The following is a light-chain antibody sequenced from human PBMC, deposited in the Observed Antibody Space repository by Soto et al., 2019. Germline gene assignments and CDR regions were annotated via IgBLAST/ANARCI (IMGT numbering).Light chain of an antibody. CDR2: DVS. CDR1: NSDVGGYNF. CDR3: SSYASSSTVV. J-gene: IGLJ3*02. V-gene: IGLV2-14*03. Sequence: QSALTQPASVSGSPGQSITISCTGTNSDVGGYNFVSWYQQHPGKAPKLMIYDVSSRPSGVSNRFSGSKSGNTASLTISGLQAEDEGDYYCSSYASSSTVVFGAGTKLTVL.